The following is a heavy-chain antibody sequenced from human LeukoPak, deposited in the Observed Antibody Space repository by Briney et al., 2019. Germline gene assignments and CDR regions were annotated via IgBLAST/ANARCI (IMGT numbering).Heavy chain of an antibody. CDR3: ARGPNSNWSGLDF. Sequence: GGSLRLSCTASGFSFSGHWMHWARQLPGKGLVWVSRISPTGSTTSYADSAKGRFTVSRDNAKNTLYLQVNNLRAEDTAVYYCARGPNSNWSGLDFWGQGTLLTVSS. CDR1: GFSFSGHW. D-gene: IGHD6-6*01. CDR2: ISPTGSTT. J-gene: IGHJ4*02. V-gene: IGHV3-74*01.